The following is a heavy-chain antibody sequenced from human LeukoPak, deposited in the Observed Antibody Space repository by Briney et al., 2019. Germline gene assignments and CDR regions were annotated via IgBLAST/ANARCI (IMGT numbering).Heavy chain of an antibody. Sequence: PGGSLRLSCAASGFTFSSYWMHWVRQAPGKGLVWVSRINSDGSDTTYADSVKGRFTISRDNAKNALYLQMSSLRAEDTAVYYCTRGSATSAFDIWGQGTMVTVSS. CDR1: GFTFSSYW. CDR2: INSDGSDT. CDR3: TRGSATSAFDI. J-gene: IGHJ3*02. D-gene: IGHD5-12*01. V-gene: IGHV3-74*01.